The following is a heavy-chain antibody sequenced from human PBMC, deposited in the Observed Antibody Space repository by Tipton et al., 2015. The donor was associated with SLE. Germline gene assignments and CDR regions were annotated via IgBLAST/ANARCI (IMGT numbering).Heavy chain of an antibody. CDR1: GGSISSGGYY. Sequence: GLVKPSETLSLTCTVSGGSISSGGYYWSWIRQHPGKGLEWIGYIYYSGSTYYNPSLKSRVTISVDTSKNQFSLKLSSVTAADTAVYYCARDGNWGRRYFDLWGRGTLVTVSS. V-gene: IGHV4-31*03. CDR2: IYYSGST. J-gene: IGHJ2*01. D-gene: IGHD7-27*01. CDR3: ARDGNWGRRYFDL.